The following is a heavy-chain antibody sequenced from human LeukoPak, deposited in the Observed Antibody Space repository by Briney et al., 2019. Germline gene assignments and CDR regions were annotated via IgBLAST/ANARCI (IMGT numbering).Heavy chain of an antibody. CDR3: ARDIPLDYYGSGSYSHYFDY. D-gene: IGHD3-10*01. V-gene: IGHV3-21*01. J-gene: IGHJ4*02. Sequence: GGSPRLSCAASGFTFSSYSMNWVRQAPGKGLEWVSSISSSSSYIYYADSVKGRFTISRDNAKNSLYLQMNSLRAEDTAVYYCARDIPLDYYGSGSYSHYFDYWGQGTLVTVSS. CDR2: ISSSSSYI. CDR1: GFTFSSYS.